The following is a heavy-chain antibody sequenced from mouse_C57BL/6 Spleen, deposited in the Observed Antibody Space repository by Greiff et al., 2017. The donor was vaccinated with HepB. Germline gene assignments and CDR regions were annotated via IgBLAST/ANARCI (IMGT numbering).Heavy chain of an antibody. CDR3: TRLGHWYFDV. Sequence: QVQLKESGAELVRPGASVTLSCKASGYTFTDYEMHWVKQTPVHGLEWIGAIDPETGGTAYNQKFKGKAILTADKSSSTAYMELRSLTSEDSAVYYCTRLGHWYFDVWGTGTTVTVSS. CDR1: GYTFTDYE. CDR2: IDPETGGT. J-gene: IGHJ1*03. D-gene: IGHD4-1*01. V-gene: IGHV1-15*01.